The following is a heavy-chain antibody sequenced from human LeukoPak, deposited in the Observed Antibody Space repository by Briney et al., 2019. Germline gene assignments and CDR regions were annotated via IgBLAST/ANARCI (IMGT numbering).Heavy chain of an antibody. J-gene: IGHJ4*02. Sequence: GGSLRLSCAASGFTFSSYSVNWVRQAPGKGLEWVANIKQDGSEKYYVDSVKGRFTISRDNAKNSLYLQMNSLRAEDTAVYYCAREHDYGDYVTEYYFDYWGQGTLVTVSS. CDR3: AREHDYGDYVTEYYFDY. CDR1: GFTFSSYS. D-gene: IGHD4-17*01. CDR2: IKQDGSEK. V-gene: IGHV3-7*03.